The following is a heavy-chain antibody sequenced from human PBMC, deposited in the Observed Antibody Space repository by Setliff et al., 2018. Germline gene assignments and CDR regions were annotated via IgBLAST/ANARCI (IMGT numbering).Heavy chain of an antibody. J-gene: IGHJ5*02. CDR2: IKGDGSEK. CDR1: AFTFKNYW. Sequence: GGSLRLSCAASAFTFKNYWMSWVRQAPGKGLEWVANIKGDGSEKFYLDSVKGRFTISRDNAKNSLYLQMNSLRAEDTAVYYCARDGYPGTSWGQGTLVTVSS. V-gene: IGHV3-7*03. CDR3: ARDGYPGTS. D-gene: IGHD2-2*03.